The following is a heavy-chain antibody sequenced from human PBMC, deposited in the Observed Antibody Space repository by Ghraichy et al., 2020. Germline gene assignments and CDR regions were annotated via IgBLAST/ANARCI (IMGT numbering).Heavy chain of an antibody. CDR2: IWYDGSNK. V-gene: IGHV3-33*01. D-gene: IGHD2-2*01. J-gene: IGHJ3*02. CDR3: ARGPETDIVVVPAATSGAFDI. CDR1: GFTFSSYG. Sequence: GGSLRLSCAASGFTFSSYGMHWVRQAPGKGLEWVAVIWYDGSNKYYADSVKGRFTISRDNSKNTLYLQMNSLRAEDTAVYYCARGPETDIVVVPAATSGAFDIWGQGTMVTVSS.